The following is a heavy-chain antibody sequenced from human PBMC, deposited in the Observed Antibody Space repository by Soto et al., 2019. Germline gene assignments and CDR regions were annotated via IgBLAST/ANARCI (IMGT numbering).Heavy chain of an antibody. Sequence: QVQLVQSGAEVRKTGSSVKVSCRASGVTFTTHEFSWVRQAPGQGPEWMGGITPIFGTTTYAQKFQSSVTITADESTSTVYMELRSLRADDTAVYYCARDQYRHGSGTYYVTGWAHWGQGTLVTVSS. J-gene: IGHJ4*02. D-gene: IGHD3-10*01. V-gene: IGHV1-69*01. CDR1: GVTFTTHE. CDR2: ITPIFGTT. CDR3: ARDQYRHGSGTYYVTGWAH.